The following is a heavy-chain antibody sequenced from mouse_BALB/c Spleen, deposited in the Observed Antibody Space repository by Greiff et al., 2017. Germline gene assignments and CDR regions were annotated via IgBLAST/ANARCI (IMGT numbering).Heavy chain of an antibody. CDR2: ISSGSSTI. J-gene: IGHJ4*01. CDR3: ARYNGNYRAMDY. Sequence: EVQRVESGGGLVQPGGSRKLSCAASGFTFSSFGMHWVRQAPEKGLEWVAYISSGSSTIYYADTVKGRFTISRDNPKNTLFLQMTSLRSEDTAMYYCARYNGNYRAMDYWGQGTSVTVSS. V-gene: IGHV5-17*02. D-gene: IGHD2-1*01. CDR1: GFTFSSFG.